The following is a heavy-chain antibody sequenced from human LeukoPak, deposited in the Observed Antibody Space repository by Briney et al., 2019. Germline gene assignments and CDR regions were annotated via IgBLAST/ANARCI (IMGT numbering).Heavy chain of an antibody. CDR3: AREKVGAIDY. J-gene: IGHJ4*02. Sequence: GGSLRLSCAASGFTFSDYVIHWVRQAPVKGLEWVAVISNDGRRTYYADSLKGRFTISRDNSKNTVYLQVSSLRAEDTAVYYCAREKVGAIDYRGQGTLVTVS. V-gene: IGHV3-30*04. CDR1: GFTFSDYV. CDR2: ISNDGRRT. D-gene: IGHD1-26*01.